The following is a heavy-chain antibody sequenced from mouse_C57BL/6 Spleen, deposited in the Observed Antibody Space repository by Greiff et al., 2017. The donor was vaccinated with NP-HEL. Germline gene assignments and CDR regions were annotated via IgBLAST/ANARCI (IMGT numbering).Heavy chain of an antibody. Sequence: DVQLQESGPGLVKPSQSLSLTCSVTGYSITSGYYWNWIRQFPGNKLEWMGYISYDGSNNYNPSLKNRISITRDTSKNQFFLKLNSVTTEDTATYYCARKGLTGFDYWGQGTTLTVSS. CDR2: ISYDGSN. CDR3: ARKGLTGFDY. CDR1: GYSITSGYY. V-gene: IGHV3-6*01. D-gene: IGHD4-1*01. J-gene: IGHJ2*01.